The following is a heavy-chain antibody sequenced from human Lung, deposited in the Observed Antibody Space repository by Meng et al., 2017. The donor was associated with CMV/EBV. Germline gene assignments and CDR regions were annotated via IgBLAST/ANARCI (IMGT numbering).Heavy chain of an antibody. CDR2: IDPNTGNP. CDR1: GYTFTSYA. Sequence: QVQVAQSGCELKQPGASVKVSCRPSGYTFTSYAINWVRQAPGQGPDWMGWIDPNTGNPTYDQGFTGRFVFSLDTSVSTAYLQINSLRADDTAVYYCARDSPLDGYSLLDYWGQGTLVTASS. CDR3: ARDSPLDGYSLLDY. D-gene: IGHD5-24*01. J-gene: IGHJ4*02. V-gene: IGHV7-4-1*02.